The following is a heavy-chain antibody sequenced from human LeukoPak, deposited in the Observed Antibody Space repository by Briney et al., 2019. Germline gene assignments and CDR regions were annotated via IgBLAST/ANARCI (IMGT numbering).Heavy chain of an antibody. D-gene: IGHD2-2*01. CDR2: VSYDETNK. CDR1: ASTFSNDA. Sequence: GGSLRLSCAASASTFSNDAIHWVRQAPGKGLEWVAVVSYDETNKYYADSVKGRFTISRDNSKNTVYLQMSSLRAEDTAMYYCARAFGCSGTSCHARWGYYYYAMDVWGQGTTVTVSS. V-gene: IGHV3-30-3*01. J-gene: IGHJ6*02. CDR3: ARAFGCSGTSCHARWGYYYYAMDV.